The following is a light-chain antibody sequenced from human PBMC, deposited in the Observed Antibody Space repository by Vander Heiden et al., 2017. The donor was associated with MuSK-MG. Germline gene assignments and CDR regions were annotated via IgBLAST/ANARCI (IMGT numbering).Light chain of an antibody. CDR2: TAS. J-gene: IGKJ5*01. V-gene: IGKV1-12*01. CDR3: QQYTTHLT. Sequence: DIQMNQCPSLVSASVGARVTNTCRAIQDIINWLAWYQQQAAKAPKLLIYTASALQSGVPSRFSGRGSGTEFSLTMRSLQPEDFGCYYCQQYTTHLTFGQGTRLEIK. CDR1: QDIINW.